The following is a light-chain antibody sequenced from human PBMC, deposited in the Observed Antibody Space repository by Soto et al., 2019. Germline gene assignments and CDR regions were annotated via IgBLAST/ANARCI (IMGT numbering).Light chain of an antibody. J-gene: IGKJ5*01. V-gene: IGKV1-5*03. CDR3: QQFNSYPIT. CDR2: KAS. Sequence: DIQMTQSPSTLSASVRDRVTITCRASQSISSWLAWYQQKPGKAPKLLIYKASSLESGVPSRFRGSGSGTEFTLTISRLQPDDFATYYCQQFNSYPITFGQGTRLEIK. CDR1: QSISSW.